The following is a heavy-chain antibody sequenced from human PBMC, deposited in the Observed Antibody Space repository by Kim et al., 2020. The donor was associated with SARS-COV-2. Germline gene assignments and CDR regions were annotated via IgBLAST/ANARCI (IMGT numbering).Heavy chain of an antibody. CDR3: AKDLVAAAGTGY. J-gene: IGHJ4*02. D-gene: IGHD6-13*01. CDR1: GFTFDDYA. Sequence: GGSLRLSCAASGFTFDDYAMHWVRQAPGKGLEWVSGISWNSGSIGYADSVKGRFTISRDNAKNSLYLQMNSLRAEDTALYYCAKDLVAAAGTGYWGQGTLVTVSS. CDR2: ISWNSGSI. V-gene: IGHV3-9*01.